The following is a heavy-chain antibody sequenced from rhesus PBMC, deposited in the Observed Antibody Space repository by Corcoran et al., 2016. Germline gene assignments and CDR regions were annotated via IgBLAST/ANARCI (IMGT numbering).Heavy chain of an antibody. D-gene: IGHD5-12*01. CDR1: GFTFSSYE. V-gene: IGHV3-100*02. CDR3: TRDRGYSYSFDY. Sequence: DVQLVESGGGLVKPGGSLRLSCVASGFTFSSYEMHWVRQAPGKGLEWVSVISESGCTIYYADSFKGRFTISRDNAKNSLFLQMNSLRAEDTAVYYCTRDRGYSYSFDYWGQGVLVTVSS. CDR2: ISESGCTI. J-gene: IGHJ4*01.